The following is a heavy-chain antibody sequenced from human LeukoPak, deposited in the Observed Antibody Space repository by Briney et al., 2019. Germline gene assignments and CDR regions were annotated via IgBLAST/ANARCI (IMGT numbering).Heavy chain of an antibody. CDR3: TRMNYYYYGMDV. CDR1: GFTFGDYA. J-gene: IGHJ6*02. Sequence: PGGSLRLSCTASGFTFGDYAMSWVRQAPGKGLEWVGFIRSKAYGGTTEYAASVKGRFTISRDDSKSIAYLQMNSLKTEDTAVYYCTRMNYYYYGMDVWGQGTTVTVSS. V-gene: IGHV3-49*04. CDR2: IRSKAYGGTT.